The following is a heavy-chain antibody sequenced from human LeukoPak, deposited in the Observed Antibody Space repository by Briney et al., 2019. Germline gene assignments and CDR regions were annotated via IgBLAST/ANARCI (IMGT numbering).Heavy chain of an antibody. J-gene: IGHJ4*02. CDR2: ISGSGTTI. D-gene: IGHD3-22*01. Sequence: PGGSLRLSCAASGFTFSNAWMNWVRQAPGKGLEWLSYISGSGTTIYYADSVKGRFTISGDNAKTSLYLQMNSLRAEDTAVYYCASSPKYYFDGSSYYSLKYYFDYWGQGALVTVSS. CDR1: GFTFSNAW. V-gene: IGHV3-11*04. CDR3: ASSPKYYFDGSSYYSLKYYFDY.